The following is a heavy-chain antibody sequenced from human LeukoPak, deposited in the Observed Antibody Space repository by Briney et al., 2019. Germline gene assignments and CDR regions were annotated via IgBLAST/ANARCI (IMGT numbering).Heavy chain of an antibody. V-gene: IGHV3-23*01. D-gene: IGHD3-10*01. CDR3: ARDPVVRGGDAFDF. Sequence: GGSLRLSCAASGFIFSNFSLNWVRQAPGKGLEWVSAISGSADSTYYADSVKGRFTISRDNSKNTLYLQMNSLRAEDTAVYYCARDPVVRGGDAFDFWGQGTMVTVSS. J-gene: IGHJ3*01. CDR1: GFIFSNFS. CDR2: ISGSADST.